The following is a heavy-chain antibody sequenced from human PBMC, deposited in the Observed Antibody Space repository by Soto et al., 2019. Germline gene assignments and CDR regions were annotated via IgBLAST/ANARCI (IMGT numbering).Heavy chain of an antibody. CDR2: INHSGST. CDR3: ARWGYYGGYYYGMDV. CDR1: GVSFIGYY. V-gene: IGHV4-34*01. J-gene: IGHJ6*02. Sequence: LSLTCAVYGVSFIGYYWSCIRHPPGKGLEWIGEINHSGSTNYNPSLKSRVTISVDTSKNQFSLKLSSVTAADTAVYYCARWGYYGGYYYGMDVWGQGTTVTVS. D-gene: IGHD3-10*01.